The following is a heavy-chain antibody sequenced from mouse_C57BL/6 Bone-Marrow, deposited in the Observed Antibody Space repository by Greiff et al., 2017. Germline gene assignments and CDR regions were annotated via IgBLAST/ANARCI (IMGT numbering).Heavy chain of an antibody. CDR1: GYTFTSYG. CDR2: IYPRSGNT. J-gene: IGHJ3*01. Sequence: QVQLQQSGAELARPGASVKLSCKASGYTFTSYGISWVKQRTGQGLEWIGEIYPRSGNTYYNEKFKGKATLTADKSSSTAYMELRSLTSEDSAVYFCARGGLLLVAYWGQGTLVTVSA. CDR3: ARGGLLLVAY. D-gene: IGHD2-3*01. V-gene: IGHV1-81*01.